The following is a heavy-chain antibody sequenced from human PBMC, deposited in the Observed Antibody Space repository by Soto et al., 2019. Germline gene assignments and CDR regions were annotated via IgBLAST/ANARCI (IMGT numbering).Heavy chain of an antibody. CDR3: AKGVWLRPPNYYYYYGMDV. V-gene: IGHV3-30*18. D-gene: IGHD5-12*01. CDR2: ISYDGSNK. CDR1: GFTFSSYG. Sequence: QVQLVESGGGVVQPGRSLRLSCAASGFTFSSYGMHWVRQAPGKGLEWVAVISYDGSNKYYADSVKGRFTISRDNSKNTLYLRRNSLRAEDTAVYYCAKGVWLRPPNYYYYYGMDVWGQGTTVTVSS. J-gene: IGHJ6*02.